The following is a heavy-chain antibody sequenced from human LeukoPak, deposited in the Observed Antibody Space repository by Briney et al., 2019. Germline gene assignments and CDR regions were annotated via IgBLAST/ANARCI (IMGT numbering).Heavy chain of an antibody. D-gene: IGHD3-22*01. V-gene: IGHV3-30-3*01. Sequence: PGRSLRLSCAASGFTFSSYAMHWVRQAPGKGLEWVAVISYDGSNKYYADSVKGRFTISRDNSKNTLYLQMNSLRAEDTAVYYCARDPEYYYDSSGSYFDYWGQGTLVTVSS. CDR3: ARDPEYYYDSSGSYFDY. J-gene: IGHJ4*02. CDR1: GFTFSSYA. CDR2: ISYDGSNK.